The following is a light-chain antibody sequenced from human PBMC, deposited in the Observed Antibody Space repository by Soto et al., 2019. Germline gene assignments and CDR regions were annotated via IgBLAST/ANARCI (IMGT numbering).Light chain of an antibody. V-gene: IGKV3-20*01. CDR2: GAS. CDR1: QSVSSSY. Sequence: EIVLTQSPVTLSLSTGERNTISCRASQSVSSSYLAWYQQKPGQAPRLLIYGASSRATGIPDRFSGSGSGTDFTLTISRLEPEDFAVYYCQQYGSSRGTFGQGTKVDIK. J-gene: IGKJ1*01. CDR3: QQYGSSRGT.